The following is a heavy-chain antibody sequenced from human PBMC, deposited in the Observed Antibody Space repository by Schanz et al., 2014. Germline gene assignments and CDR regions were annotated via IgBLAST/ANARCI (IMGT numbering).Heavy chain of an antibody. Sequence: EVQLLESGGGLVQPGGSLRLSCAASGLTFGDYAMTWVRQAPGKGLEWVSAINTGVNTYYADSVRGRFTISRDNSKNTLYLQMNSLRAEDAAVYFCAKIERNEDWGQGTLVTVSS. V-gene: IGHV3-23*01. D-gene: IGHD1-1*01. CDR1: GLTFGDYA. CDR2: INTGVNT. CDR3: AKIERNED. J-gene: IGHJ4*02.